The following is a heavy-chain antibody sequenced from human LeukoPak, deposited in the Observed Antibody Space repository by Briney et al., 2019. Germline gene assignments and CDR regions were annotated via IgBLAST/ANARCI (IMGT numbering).Heavy chain of an antibody. CDR2: IIPIFGTA. CDR3: ARNYGGHDY. CDR1: GYTFTHHG. D-gene: IGHD4-23*01. J-gene: IGHJ4*02. Sequence: GASVKVSCKASGYTFTHHGISWVRQAPGQGLEWMGGIIPIFGTANYAQKFQGRVTITADESTSTAYMELSSLRSEDTAVYYCARNYGGHDYWGQGTLVTVSS. V-gene: IGHV1-69*13.